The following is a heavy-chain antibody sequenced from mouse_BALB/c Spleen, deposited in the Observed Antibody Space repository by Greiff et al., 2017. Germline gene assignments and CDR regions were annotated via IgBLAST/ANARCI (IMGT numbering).Heavy chain of an antibody. CDR2: IAPGSGST. J-gene: IGHJ4*01. V-gene: IGHV1S41*01. CDR1: GYTFTSYW. Sequence: DLVKPGASVKLSCKASGYTFTSYWINWIKQRPGQGLEWIGRIAPGSGSTYYSGMFKGKATLTVDTSSSTAYIQLSSLSSEDSAVYFCARGYYAMDYWGQGTSVTVPS. CDR3: ARGYYAMDY.